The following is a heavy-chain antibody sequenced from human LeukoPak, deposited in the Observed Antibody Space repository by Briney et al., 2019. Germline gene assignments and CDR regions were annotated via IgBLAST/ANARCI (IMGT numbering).Heavy chain of an antibody. CDR2: ISGSGGST. D-gene: IGHD3-22*01. CDR3: AKNPLAHYYDSSGYLDY. V-gene: IGHV3-23*01. Sequence: GGSLRLSCAASGFTFSSYAMSWVRQAPGEGLEWVSAISGSGGSTYYADSVKGRFTISRDNSKNTLYLQMNSLRAEDTAVYYCAKNPLAHYYDSSGYLDYWGQGTLVTVSS. J-gene: IGHJ4*02. CDR1: GFTFSSYA.